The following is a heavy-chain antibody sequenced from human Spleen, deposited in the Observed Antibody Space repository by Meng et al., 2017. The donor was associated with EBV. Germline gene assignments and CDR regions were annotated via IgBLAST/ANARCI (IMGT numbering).Heavy chain of an antibody. CDR3: AKDLPPDP. Sequence: QRGDSGGSLVRPGESFRLSCAAYGFTLSSHGMHWVRQTPGKGLEWVAFISFDGSYKYYADSVKGRFTISRDNSKNTLYLQLNSLRAEDTAMYYCAKDLPPDPWGQGTLVTVSS. J-gene: IGHJ5*02. CDR1: GFTLSSHG. V-gene: IGHV3-30*18. CDR2: ISFDGSYK.